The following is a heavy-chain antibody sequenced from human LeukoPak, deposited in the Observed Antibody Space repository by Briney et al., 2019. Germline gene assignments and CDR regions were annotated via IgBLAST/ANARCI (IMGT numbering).Heavy chain of an antibody. CDR1: GGSISSYY. Sequence: SETLSLTCTVSGGSISSYYWSWIRQPAGKGLEWIGRIYTSGSTNYNPSLKSRVTMSVDTSKNQFSLKLSSVTAADTAVYYCARDLGCSSTSCYSVWGKGTTVTISS. CDR2: IYTSGST. CDR3: ARDLGCSSTSCYSV. D-gene: IGHD2-2*01. V-gene: IGHV4-4*07. J-gene: IGHJ6*04.